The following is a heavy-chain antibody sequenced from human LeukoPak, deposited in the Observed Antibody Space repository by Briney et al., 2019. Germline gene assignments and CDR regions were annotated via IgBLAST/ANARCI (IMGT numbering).Heavy chain of an antibody. CDR3: ARGSDIVIVPSSQYYYGMDV. V-gene: IGHV6-1*01. J-gene: IGHJ6*02. CDR1: GDSVSSNSAA. D-gene: IGHD2-2*01. CDR2: TYYRSKWYN. Sequence: QTLSLTCAISGDSVSSNSAAWNWIRQSPSRGLEWLGRTYYRSKWYNDYVVSVKSRITINPDTSKNQFFLQLNSVTPADTAVYYCARGSDIVIVPSSQYYYGMDVWGQGTTVTVSS.